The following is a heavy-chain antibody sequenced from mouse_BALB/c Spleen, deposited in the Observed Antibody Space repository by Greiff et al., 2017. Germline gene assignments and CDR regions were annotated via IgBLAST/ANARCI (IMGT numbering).Heavy chain of an antibody. J-gene: IGHJ3*01. CDR3: ARSSSGPFAY. Sequence: QVQLQQSGPELVKPGASVKMSCKASGYTFTSYYIHWVKQRPGQGLEWIGWIYPGDGSTKYNEKFKGKTTLTADKSSSTAYMLLSSLTSEDSAIYFCARSSSGPFAYWGQGTLVTVSA. CDR1: GYTFTSYY. V-gene: IGHV1S56*01. CDR2: IYPGDGST. D-gene: IGHD3-1*01.